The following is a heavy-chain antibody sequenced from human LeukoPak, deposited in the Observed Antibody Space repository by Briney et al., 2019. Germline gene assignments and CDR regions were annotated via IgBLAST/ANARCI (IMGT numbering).Heavy chain of an antibody. CDR3: ARSNSHYLGNDAFDI. CDR2: IYYTGST. CDR1: GGSISSYY. V-gene: IGHV4-59*01. Sequence: SETLSLTCTVSGGSISSYYWSWIRQPPGKGLEWIGYIYYTGSTNYNPSLKSRVTISVDTSKNQFSLKLSSVTAADTAVYYCARSNSHYLGNDAFDIWGQGTMVTVSS. J-gene: IGHJ3*02. D-gene: IGHD4-11*01.